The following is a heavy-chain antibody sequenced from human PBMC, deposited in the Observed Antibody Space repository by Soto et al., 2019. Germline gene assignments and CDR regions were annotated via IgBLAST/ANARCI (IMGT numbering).Heavy chain of an antibody. D-gene: IGHD1-1*01. J-gene: IGHJ4*02. Sequence: QVQLVQSGAEVKKPGSSVKVSCTASGGTFSDYAFSWVRQAPGQGLEWMGGIIPMFSSSSFAQKFQGRLTITADDSTSTAYMSLSSLGSADTAMYYCAKDIGFQQLLFAFDLWGPGTLVTVSS. V-gene: IGHV1-69*01. CDR1: GGTFSDYA. CDR2: IIPMFSSS. CDR3: AKDIGFQQLLFAFDL.